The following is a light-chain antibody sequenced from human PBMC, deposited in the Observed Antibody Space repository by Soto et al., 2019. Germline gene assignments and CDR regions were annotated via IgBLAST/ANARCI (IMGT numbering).Light chain of an antibody. V-gene: IGLV1-47*02. CDR3: AAWDDSLSVF. CDR1: SSNIGSNY. J-gene: IGLJ2*01. CDR2: DNN. Sequence: QSVLTQPPSASGTPGQTVTISCSGSSSNIGSNYVSWYQQLPATAPKLLTYDNNQRPSGVPDRFSGSKSGTSASLAISGLRSEDEADYYCAAWDDSLSVFFGGGTKVTVL.